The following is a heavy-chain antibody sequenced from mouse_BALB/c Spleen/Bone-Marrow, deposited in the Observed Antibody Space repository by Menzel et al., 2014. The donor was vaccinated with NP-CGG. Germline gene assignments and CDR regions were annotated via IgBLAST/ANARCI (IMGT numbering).Heavy chain of an antibody. Sequence: EVQLQQSGPGLVKPSQSLSLTCTVTGYSITSDYAWNWIRQFPGNKLEWMGYISYSGSTSYNPSLKSRISITRDTSKNQFFLQLNSVTTEDAATYYCARQAVRRRPSYAMDYWGRGTSVTVSS. CDR3: ARQAVRRRPSYAMDY. CDR2: ISYSGST. J-gene: IGHJ4*01. CDR1: GYSITSDYA. V-gene: IGHV3-2*02. D-gene: IGHD2-14*01.